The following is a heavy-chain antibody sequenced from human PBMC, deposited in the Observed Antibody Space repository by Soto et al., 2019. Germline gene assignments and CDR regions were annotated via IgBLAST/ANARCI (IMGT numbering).Heavy chain of an antibody. D-gene: IGHD5-12*01. V-gene: IGHV4-30-4*01. J-gene: IGHJ4*02. Sequence: QVQLQESGPGLVKPSQTLSLTCTVSGGSISSGDYYWSWIRQPPGKGLEWIGYIYYSGSTYYNPSLTSRVTISVDTSKNPFSLKLSSVTAADTAVYYCARWLGYGPHFDYWGQGTLVTVSS. CDR1: GGSISSGDYY. CDR3: ARWLGYGPHFDY. CDR2: IYYSGST.